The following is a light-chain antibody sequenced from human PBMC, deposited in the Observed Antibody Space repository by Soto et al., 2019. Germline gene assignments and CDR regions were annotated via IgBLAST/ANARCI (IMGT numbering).Light chain of an antibody. V-gene: IGLV2-14*01. Sequence: SVLTQPASVSGSAGQSITISCTGTSSDVGGYNYVSWYQQHPGKAPKLMIYDVSNRPSGVSNRFSGSKSGNTASLTISGLQAEDEADYYCSSYTSSSTLVVFGTGTKVTVL. CDR1: SSDVGGYNY. J-gene: IGLJ1*01. CDR2: DVS. CDR3: SSYTSSSTLVV.